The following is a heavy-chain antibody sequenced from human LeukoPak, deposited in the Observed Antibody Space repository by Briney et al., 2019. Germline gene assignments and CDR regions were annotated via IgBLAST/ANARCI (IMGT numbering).Heavy chain of an antibody. CDR2: IIPIFGTA. CDR1: GGTFSSYA. Sequence: ASVKVSCKASGGTFSSYAISWVRQAPGQGLEWMGGIIPIFGTANYAQKFQGRVTITADESTSTAYMELSSLRSEDTAVYYCARDIVVVVAAGNWFDPWGQGTLVTVSS. D-gene: IGHD2-15*01. V-gene: IGHV1-69*01. CDR3: ARDIVVVVAAGNWFDP. J-gene: IGHJ5*02.